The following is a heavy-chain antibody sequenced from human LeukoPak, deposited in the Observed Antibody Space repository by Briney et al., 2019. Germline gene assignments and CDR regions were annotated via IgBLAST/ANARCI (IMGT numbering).Heavy chain of an antibody. D-gene: IGHD1-26*01. CDR3: AKDGFSGSYTGY. CDR1: GFTFSYYA. V-gene: IGHV3-23*01. CDR2: ISGSGGRT. J-gene: IGHJ4*02. Sequence: HPGGSLRLSCAASGFTFSYYAMTWVRQAPGKGLQYVSTISGSGGRTYYADSVKGRFTISRDNSKNTLYLQMNSLRAEDTAVYYCAKDGFSGSYTGYWGQGTLVTVSS.